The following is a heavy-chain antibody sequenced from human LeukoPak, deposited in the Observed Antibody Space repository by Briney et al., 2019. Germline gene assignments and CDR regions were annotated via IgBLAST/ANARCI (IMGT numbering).Heavy chain of an antibody. CDR3: ASFDNYLAGY. CDR2: ITSDGSST. J-gene: IGHJ4*02. CDR1: GFTFTSNG. D-gene: IGHD5-24*01. Sequence: GGSLRLSCSASGFTFTSNGMHWVRQAPGKGLEYVSGITSDGSSTFYGDSVKGRFTISRDNSKNTLYLQMSSLRPEDTAVYYCASFDNYLAGYWGQGTLVTVSS. V-gene: IGHV3-64*04.